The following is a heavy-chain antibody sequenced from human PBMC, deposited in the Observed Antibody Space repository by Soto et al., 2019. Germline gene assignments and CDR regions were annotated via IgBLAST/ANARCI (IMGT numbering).Heavy chain of an antibody. D-gene: IGHD5-12*01. CDR3: TSGYGVSDWDGH. J-gene: IGHJ4*02. Sequence: GGSLRLSCAASGFTFSSYWMHWVRQAPGKGLVWVSRINSDGSSTSYADSVKGRFTISRDNAKNTLYLQMNSLRAEDTAVYYGTSGYGVSDWDGHWGQGTLVTVSS. CDR1: GFTFSSYW. V-gene: IGHV3-74*01. CDR2: INSDGSST.